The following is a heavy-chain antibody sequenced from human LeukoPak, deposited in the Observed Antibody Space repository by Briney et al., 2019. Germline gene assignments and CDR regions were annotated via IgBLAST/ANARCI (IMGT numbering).Heavy chain of an antibody. CDR3: ARLLWFGELLSSWFDP. Sequence: PSETLSLTCAVSGGSISSGGYSWSWIRQPPGKGLEWIVYIYHSGSTYYNPSLKSRVTISVDRSKNQFSLKLSSVTAADTAVYYCARLLWFGELLSSWFDPWGQGTLVTVSS. CDR2: IYHSGST. J-gene: IGHJ5*02. CDR1: GGSISSGGYS. D-gene: IGHD3-10*01. V-gene: IGHV4-30-2*01.